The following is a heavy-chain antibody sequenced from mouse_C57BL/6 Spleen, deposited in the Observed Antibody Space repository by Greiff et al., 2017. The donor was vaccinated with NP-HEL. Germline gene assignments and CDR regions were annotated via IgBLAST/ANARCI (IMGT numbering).Heavy chain of an antibody. V-gene: IGHV1-61*01. CDR1: GYTFTSYW. CDR3: ARTPDYYGSSYAGY. J-gene: IGHJ2*01. D-gene: IGHD1-1*01. Sequence: QVQLQQPGAELVRPGSSVKLSCKASGYTFTSYWMDWVKQRPGQGLEWIGNIYPSDSETHYNQKFKDKATLTVDKSSSTAYMQLSSLTSEDSAVYDCARTPDYYGSSYAGYWGQGTTLTVSS. CDR2: IYPSDSET.